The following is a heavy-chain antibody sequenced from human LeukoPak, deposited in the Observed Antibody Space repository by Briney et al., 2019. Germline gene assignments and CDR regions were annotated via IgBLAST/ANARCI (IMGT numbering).Heavy chain of an antibody. V-gene: IGHV1-2*06. D-gene: IGHD2-8*01. CDR1: GYTFTGYY. Sequence: GASVKVSCKASGYTFTGYYMHWVRQAPGQGLEWMGRINPNSGATNYAQKFQGRVTMTRDTSISTAYMELSRLRSDDTAVYYCARGASYCTNGVCYKNYYYMDVWGKGTTVTVSS. CDR2: INPNSGAT. J-gene: IGHJ6*03. CDR3: ARGASYCTNGVCYKNYYYMDV.